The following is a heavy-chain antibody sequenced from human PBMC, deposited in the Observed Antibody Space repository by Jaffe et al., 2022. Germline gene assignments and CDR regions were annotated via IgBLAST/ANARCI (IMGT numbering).Heavy chain of an antibody. J-gene: IGHJ4*02. V-gene: IGHV3-30*02. CDR3: AKVKSSGTYYYFDY. CDR2: IRYDGSNK. Sequence: QVQLVESGGGVVQPGGSLRLSCAASGFTFSTYGMHWVRQAPGKGLEWVAFIRYDGSNKYYLDSVKGRFTISRDNSKNTLYLQMNSLRAEDTAMYYCAKVKSSGTYYYFDYWGQGTLVTVSS. D-gene: IGHD1-26*01. CDR1: GFTFSTYG.